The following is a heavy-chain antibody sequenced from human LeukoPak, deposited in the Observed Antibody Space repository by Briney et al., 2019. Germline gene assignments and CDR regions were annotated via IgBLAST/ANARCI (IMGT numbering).Heavy chain of an antibody. Sequence: GGSLRLSCAASGFTFSSYGMHWVRQAPGKGLEWVAFIRYDGSNKYYADSVKGRFAISRDNSKNTLYLQMNSLRAEDTAVYYCAKGKESGPALDYWGQGTLVTVSS. CDR1: GFTFSSYG. J-gene: IGHJ4*02. CDR3: AKGKESGPALDY. D-gene: IGHD1-26*01. V-gene: IGHV3-30*02. CDR2: IRYDGSNK.